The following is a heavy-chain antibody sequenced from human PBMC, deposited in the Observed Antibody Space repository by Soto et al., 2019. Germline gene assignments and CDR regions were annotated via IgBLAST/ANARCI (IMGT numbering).Heavy chain of an antibody. Sequence: QVQLVQSGAEVKKPGASVKVSCKASGYTFTSDGISGVRLAPGQGLEWMGWISAYNGNTNYAQQLQGRVTMTTDTSTSTAYMELRSLRSDDTAVYYCARDCSGGSCYEGRRFDPWGQGTLVTVS. V-gene: IGHV1-18*01. D-gene: IGHD2-15*01. J-gene: IGHJ5*02. CDR3: ARDCSGGSCYEGRRFDP. CDR1: GYTFTSDG. CDR2: ISAYNGNT.